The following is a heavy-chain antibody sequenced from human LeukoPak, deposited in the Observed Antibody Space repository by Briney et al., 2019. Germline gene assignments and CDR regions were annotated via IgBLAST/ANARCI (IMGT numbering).Heavy chain of an antibody. D-gene: IGHD3-22*01. V-gene: IGHV3-23*01. CDR1: GFTFSSYG. CDR2: ISGSGGST. CDR3: AKDLPTYYYDSSGYQRPTWFDP. Sequence: GGTLRLSCAASGFTFSSYGMSWVRQAPGKGLEWVSAISGSGGSTYYADSVKGRFTISRDNSKNTLYLQMNSLRAGDTAVYYCAKDLPTYYYDSSGYQRPTWFDPWGQGTLVTVSS. J-gene: IGHJ5*02.